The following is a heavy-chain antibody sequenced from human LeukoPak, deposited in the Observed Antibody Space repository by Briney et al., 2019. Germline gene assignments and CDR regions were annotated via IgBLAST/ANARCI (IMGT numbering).Heavy chain of an antibody. D-gene: IGHD3-10*01. V-gene: IGHV4-34*01. CDR1: GGSFSGYY. Sequence: SETLSLTCAVYGGSFSGYYWSWIRQPPGKGLEWIGEINHSGSTNYNPSLKSRVTIPVDTSKNQFSLKLSSVTAADTAVYYCARGRGVIRSLYGMDVWGKGTTVTVSS. CDR3: ARGRGVIRSLYGMDV. J-gene: IGHJ6*04. CDR2: INHSGST.